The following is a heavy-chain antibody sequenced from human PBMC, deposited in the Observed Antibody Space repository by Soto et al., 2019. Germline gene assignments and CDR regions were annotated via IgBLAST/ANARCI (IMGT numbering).Heavy chain of an antibody. V-gene: IGHV3-74*01. D-gene: IGHD2-15*01. CDR1: GFTFSSYW. J-gene: IGHJ3*02. CDR3: ARVTCSGGSCYPPDAFDI. CDR2: INSDGSST. Sequence: GGSLRLSCAASGFTFSSYWMHWVRQAPGKGLVWVSRINSDGSSTSYADSVKGRFTTSRDNAKNTLYLQMNSLRAEDTAVYYCARVTCSGGSCYPPDAFDIWGQGTMVTVSS.